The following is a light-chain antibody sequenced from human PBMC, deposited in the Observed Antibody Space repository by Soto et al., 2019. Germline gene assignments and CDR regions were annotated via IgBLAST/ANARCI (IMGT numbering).Light chain of an antibody. J-gene: IGKJ5*01. CDR3: QQRSNWPRIT. V-gene: IGKV3-15*01. CDR2: GAY. Sequence: EIVMTQSPATLSVSPGERATLSCRASQSVRSNLAWYQQKPGQAPRLLIYGAYTRATDIPARFSGSGSGTEFTLTISSLQSEDFAIYYCQQRSNWPRITFGQGTRLEIK. CDR1: QSVRSN.